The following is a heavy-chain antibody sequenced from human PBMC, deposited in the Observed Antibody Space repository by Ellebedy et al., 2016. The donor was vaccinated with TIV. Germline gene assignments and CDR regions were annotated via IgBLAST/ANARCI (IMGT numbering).Heavy chain of an antibody. CDR3: ARGGNTAPYYYYGMDV. Sequence: SETLSLXCAVYGGSFSGYYWSWIRQPPGKGLEWIGEINHSGSTKYNPSLESRVTISVDTSKNQFSLKLSSVTAADTAVYYCARGGNTAPYYYYGMDVWGQGTTVTVSS. D-gene: IGHD2/OR15-2a*01. CDR2: INHSGST. CDR1: GGSFSGYY. J-gene: IGHJ6*02. V-gene: IGHV4-34*01.